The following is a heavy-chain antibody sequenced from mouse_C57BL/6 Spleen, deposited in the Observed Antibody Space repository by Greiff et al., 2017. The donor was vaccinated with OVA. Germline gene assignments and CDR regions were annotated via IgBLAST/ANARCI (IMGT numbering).Heavy chain of an antibody. V-gene: IGHV1-76*01. CDR3: ARSYNHPYYFDY. D-gene: IGHD1-3*01. Sequence: QVQLQQSGAELVRPGASVKLSCKASGYTFTDYYINWVKQRPGQGLEWIARIYPGSGNTYYNEKFKGKATLTAEKSSSTAYMQLSSLTSEDSAVYFCARSYNHPYYFDYWGQGTTLTVSS. CDR1: GYTFTDYY. CDR2: IYPGSGNT. J-gene: IGHJ2*01.